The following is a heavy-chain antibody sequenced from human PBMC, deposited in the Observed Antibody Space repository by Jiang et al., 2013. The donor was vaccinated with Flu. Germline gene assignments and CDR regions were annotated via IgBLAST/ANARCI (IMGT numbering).Heavy chain of an antibody. CDR1: GYTFTDYY. CDR2: INPNSGVT. V-gene: IGHV1-2*02. D-gene: IGHD2-15*01. Sequence: AEVKKPGASVKVSCKASGYTFTDYYMNWVRQAPGQGLEWMGWINPNSGVTNYAQKFQGRVTMTRDTSISTAYMEMSRLRSDDTAVYYCSRGGILYQSDAFDIWGQGQWSPSLQ. J-gene: IGHJ3*02. CDR3: SRGGILYQSDAFDI.